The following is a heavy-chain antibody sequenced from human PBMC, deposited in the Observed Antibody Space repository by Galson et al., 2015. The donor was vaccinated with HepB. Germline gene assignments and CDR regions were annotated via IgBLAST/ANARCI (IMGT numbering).Heavy chain of an antibody. CDR2: ISYDGSNK. CDR3: AREAPYTAPY. CDR1: GYTFTSYA. V-gene: IGHV3-30-3*01. Sequence: SCKASGYTFTSYAMHWVRQAPGKGLEWVAVISYDGSNKYYADSVKGRFTISRDNSKNTLYLQMNSLRAEDTAVYYCAREAPYTAPYWGQGTLVTVSS. D-gene: IGHD2-21*02. J-gene: IGHJ4*02.